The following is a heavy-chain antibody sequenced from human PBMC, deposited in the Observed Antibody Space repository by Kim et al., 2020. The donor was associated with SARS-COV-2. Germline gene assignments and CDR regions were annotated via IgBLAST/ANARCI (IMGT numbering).Heavy chain of an antibody. Sequence: GGSLRLSCTTSGLNFGDYAMSWFRQAPGKGLEWVAFIRSKRYGETTEYAASVRGRFTISRDDSKRIAYLQMNGLKTEDTAVYYCTSGPYYYDSAAYYHDYGAQGTRVPVSS. J-gene: IGHJ4*02. CDR3: TSGPYYYDSAAYYHDY. CDR2: IRSKRYGETT. D-gene: IGHD3-22*01. CDR1: GLNFGDYA. V-gene: IGHV3-49*03.